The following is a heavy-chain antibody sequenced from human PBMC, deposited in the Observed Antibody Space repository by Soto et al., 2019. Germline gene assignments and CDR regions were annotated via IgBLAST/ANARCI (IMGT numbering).Heavy chain of an antibody. D-gene: IGHD2-15*01. V-gene: IGHV1-18*01. J-gene: IGHJ6*02. CDR3: ARWCSGGSCYPGGRGMDV. CDR2: ISAYNGNT. CDR1: GYTFTSYG. Sequence: QVQLVQSGAEVKKPGASVKVSCKASGYTFTSYGISWVRQAPGQGLEWMGWISAYNGNTNYAQKLQGRVTMTTDTSTSTAYRELRSLRSDDTAVYYCARWCSGGSCYPGGRGMDVWGQGTTVTVSS.